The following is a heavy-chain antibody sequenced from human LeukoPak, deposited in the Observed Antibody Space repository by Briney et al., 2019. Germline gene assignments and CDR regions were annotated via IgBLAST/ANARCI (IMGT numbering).Heavy chain of an antibody. CDR1: GFTFSSYG. J-gene: IGHJ5*02. CDR3: AKGYNWHDR. CDR2: INTSGGTT. Sequence: GGSLRLSCAASGFTFSSYGMTWVRQAPGKGLEWVSTINTSGGTTYYTDSVKGRFTGSRDNSKNTLYLQMNSLRAEDTAVYYCAKGYNWHDRWGQGTLVTVSP. V-gene: IGHV3-23*01.